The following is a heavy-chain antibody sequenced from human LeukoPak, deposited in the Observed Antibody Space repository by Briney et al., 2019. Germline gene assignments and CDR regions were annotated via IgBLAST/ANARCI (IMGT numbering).Heavy chain of an antibody. D-gene: IGHD3-3*01. CDR3: ARQASYDFWSGYPENWFDP. V-gene: IGHV3-21*01. CDR2: ISSSSSYI. J-gene: IGHJ5*02. CDR1: GFTFSSYS. Sequence: GGSLRLSCAASGFTFSSYSMNWVRQAPGKGLEWVLSISSSSSYIYYADSVKGRFTISRDNAKNSLYLQMNSLRAEDTAVYYCARQASYDFWSGYPENWFDPWGQGTLVTVSS.